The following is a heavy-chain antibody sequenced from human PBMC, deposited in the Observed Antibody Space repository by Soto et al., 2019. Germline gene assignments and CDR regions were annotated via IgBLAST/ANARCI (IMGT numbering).Heavy chain of an antibody. D-gene: IGHD3-10*01. V-gene: IGHV3-30*03. CDR1: GFIFRSCG. CDR3: ARGPRLALWIGELIDY. CDR2: ISVDGSYK. J-gene: IGHJ4*02. Sequence: QVQLVESGGGVVQPGRSLRLSCAASGFIFRSCGMHWVRQAPGKGLEWVAVISVDGSYKKYADSVKGRFTISRDNSKNTLYLQIDSLRAEDTAVYYCARGPRLALWIGELIDYWGQGTLVTVSS.